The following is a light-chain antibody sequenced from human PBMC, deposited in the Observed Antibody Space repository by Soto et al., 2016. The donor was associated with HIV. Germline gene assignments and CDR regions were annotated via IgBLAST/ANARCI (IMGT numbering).Light chain of an antibody. CDR2: DDD. J-gene: IGLJ3*02. CDR1: NIGDRS. V-gene: IGLV3-21*03. CDR3: QVWHSSTDHRV. Sequence: SYELTQPPSVSVAPGKTAKITCGGHNIGDRSVHWYQQRPGQAPILVVYDDDDRPSGIPERFSGSNSGNTATLTISRVEAGDEADYHCQVWHSSTDHRVFGGGTKLDRP.